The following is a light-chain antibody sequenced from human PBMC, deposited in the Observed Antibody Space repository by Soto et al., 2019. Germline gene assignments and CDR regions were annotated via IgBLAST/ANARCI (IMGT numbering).Light chain of an antibody. CDR2: KAS. CDR1: QSISGL. Sequence: DIQMTQSPSTLSANVGHILTITSQASQSISGLLAWYQQKPEKGPKLLXYKASSLKSGVPSRFSGSGSGTELTLTISSLQPDDFANYYCQQYSSYFTWTFGQGTKVDIK. J-gene: IGKJ1*01. CDR3: QQYSSYFTWT. V-gene: IGKV1-5*03.